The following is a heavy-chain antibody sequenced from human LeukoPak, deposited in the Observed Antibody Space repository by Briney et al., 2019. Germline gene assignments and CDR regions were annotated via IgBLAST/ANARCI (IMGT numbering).Heavy chain of an antibody. V-gene: IGHV1-2*02. CDR2: INPNSGGT. CDR3: ARGGPYYDFWSGYRYYYYMDV. CDR1: GYTFTGYY. J-gene: IGHJ6*03. Sequence: GASVKVSCKASGYTFTGYYMHWVRQAPGQGLEWMGWINPNSGGTNYAQKFQGRVTMTRNTSISTAYMELSSLRSEDTAVYYCARGGPYYDFWSGYRYYYYMDVWGKGTTVTVSS. D-gene: IGHD3-3*01.